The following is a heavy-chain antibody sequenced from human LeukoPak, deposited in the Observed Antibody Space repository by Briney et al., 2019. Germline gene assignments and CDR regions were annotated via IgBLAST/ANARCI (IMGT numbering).Heavy chain of an antibody. CDR2: LIENGATT. CDR1: GFTFSSHA. Sequence: QTGGSLRLSCAASGFTFSSHAMSWVRRAPGKGLEWVSGLIENGATTYYADSVKGRFTISKDNAKNSLYLQMNSLRAEDTAVYYCARAGGSTVSHSDYWGQGTLVTVSS. V-gene: IGHV3-23*01. J-gene: IGHJ4*02. CDR3: ARAGGSTVSHSDY. D-gene: IGHD4-17*01.